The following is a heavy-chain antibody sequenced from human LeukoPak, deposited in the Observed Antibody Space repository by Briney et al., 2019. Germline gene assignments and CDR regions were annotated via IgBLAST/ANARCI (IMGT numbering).Heavy chain of an antibody. CDR2: ISGSGGST. Sequence: PGGSLRLSCAASGFTFGSYAMYWVRQAPGKGLEWVSGISGSGGSTFYADSVKGRFTISRDNSEYTVYLQMNSLRADDTAVYYCAKTTAGYSSGRYPGWPVDYWGQGTLVTVSS. V-gene: IGHV3-23*01. D-gene: IGHD6-19*01. CDR1: GFTFGSYA. J-gene: IGHJ4*02. CDR3: AKTTAGYSSGRYPGWPVDY.